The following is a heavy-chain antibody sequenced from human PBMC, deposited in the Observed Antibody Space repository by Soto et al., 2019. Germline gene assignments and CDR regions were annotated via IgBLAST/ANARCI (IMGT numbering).Heavy chain of an antibody. J-gene: IGHJ5*02. CDR1: GYSFTSYW. CDR3: ARHSYYGSGSYYSSPPFDP. CDR2: IYPGDSDT. D-gene: IGHD3-10*01. V-gene: IGHV5-51*01. Sequence: GESLKISCKGSGYSFTSYWIGWVRQMPGKGLEWMGIIYPGDSDTRYSPSFQGQVTISADKSISTAYLQWSSLKASDTAMYYCARHSYYGSGSYYSSPPFDPWGQGTLVTVSS.